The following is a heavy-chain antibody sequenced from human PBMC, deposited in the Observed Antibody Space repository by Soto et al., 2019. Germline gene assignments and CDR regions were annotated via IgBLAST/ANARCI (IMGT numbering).Heavy chain of an antibody. CDR1: GYTFTSYY. J-gene: IGHJ6*02. CDR2: INAGNGNT. D-gene: IGHD3-10*01. Sequence: ASVKXSCNASGYTFTSYYMHWVRQAPGQRLEWMGWINAGNGNTKYSQKFQGRVTITRDTSASTAYMELSSLRSEDTAVYYCASSRITMVPYGMDVWGQGTTVTVSS. CDR3: ASSRITMVPYGMDV. V-gene: IGHV1-3*01.